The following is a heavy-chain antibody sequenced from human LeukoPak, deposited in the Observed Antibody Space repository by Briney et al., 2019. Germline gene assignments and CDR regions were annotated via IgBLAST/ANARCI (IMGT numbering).Heavy chain of an antibody. J-gene: IGHJ6*04. D-gene: IGHD2-2*01. CDR1: GFTFSSYG. CDR2: ISYDGSNK. Sequence: GRSLRLSCAASGFTFSSYGMHWVRQAPGKGLERVAVISYDGSNKYYADSVKGRFTISRDNSKNTLYLQMNSLRAEDTAVYYCAKDEDIVVVPAAMGYYYYGMDVWGKGTTVTVSS. V-gene: IGHV3-30*18. CDR3: AKDEDIVVVPAAMGYYYYGMDV.